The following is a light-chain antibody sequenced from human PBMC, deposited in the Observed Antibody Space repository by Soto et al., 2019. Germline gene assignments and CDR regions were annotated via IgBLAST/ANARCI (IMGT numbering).Light chain of an antibody. CDR3: QQYYSYPLT. J-gene: IGKJ4*01. Sequence: DIQMTQSPSSLSASIGDRVTITCRSSQVITNDLGWYQQKPGKAPKLLIYAASTLQSGVPSRFSGSGSGTDFTLTISCLQSEDFATYYCQQYYSYPLTFGGGTKVDI. V-gene: IGKV1-17*01. CDR2: AAS. CDR1: QVITND.